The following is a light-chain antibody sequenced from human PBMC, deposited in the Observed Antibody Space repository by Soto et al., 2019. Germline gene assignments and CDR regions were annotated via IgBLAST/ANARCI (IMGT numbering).Light chain of an antibody. CDR1: SSDIGGYNY. CDR3: SSYAGSNNLV. V-gene: IGLV2-8*01. J-gene: IGLJ2*01. Sequence: QLVLTQPPSASGSPGQSVTISCTGTSSDIGGYNYVSWYQQHPGKAPKFMIYEVSKRPSGVPDRFSGSKSGNTASLTVSGLQAEDEADYYCSSYAGSNNLVFGGGTKVTV. CDR2: EVS.